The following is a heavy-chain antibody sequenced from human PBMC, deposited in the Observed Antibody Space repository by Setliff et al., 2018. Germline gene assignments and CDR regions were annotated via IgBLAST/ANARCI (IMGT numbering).Heavy chain of an antibody. CDR3: ARLRAPGSHGLDP. CDR1: GFTFSSYA. J-gene: IGHJ5*02. D-gene: IGHD3-10*01. V-gene: IGHV3-23*01. Sequence: GGSLRLSCAVSGFTFSSYAMSWVRQAPGKGLEWVSAITGNGGSTYYADSVKGRFTISRDNAKTSLYLQMNSLRADDTAVYYCARLRAPGSHGLDPWGQGTLVTVSS. CDR2: ITGNGGST.